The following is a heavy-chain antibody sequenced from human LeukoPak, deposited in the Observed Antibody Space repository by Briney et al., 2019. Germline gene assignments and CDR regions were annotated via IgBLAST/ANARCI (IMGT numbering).Heavy chain of an antibody. CDR2: ISGSGGST. J-gene: IGHJ4*02. CDR3: AKDITGGSYRFDY. Sequence: TGGSLRLSCAASGFTFSSYAMSWVRQAPGKGLEWVSAISGSGGSTYYADSVKGRFTISRDNSKNTLYLQMNSLRAEDTAVYYCAKDITGGSYRFDYWGQGTLVTVSS. D-gene: IGHD1-26*01. V-gene: IGHV3-23*01. CDR1: GFTFSSYA.